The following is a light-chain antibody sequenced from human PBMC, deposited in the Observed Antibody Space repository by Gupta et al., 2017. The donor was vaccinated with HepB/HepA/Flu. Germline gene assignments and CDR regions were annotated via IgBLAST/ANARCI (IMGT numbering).Light chain of an antibody. V-gene: IGKV3-15*01. CDR1: QSVSSN. J-gene: IGKJ5*01. CDR2: GAS. Sequence: EIVMTQCPATLSVSPGERATLSCRARQSVSSNLAWYQQKPGQAPRLLIYGASTRAPGITARYPDPRSRTESPLAVSSRKLSTLALHRFQQSYDSHRVTF. CDR3: QQSYDSHRVT.